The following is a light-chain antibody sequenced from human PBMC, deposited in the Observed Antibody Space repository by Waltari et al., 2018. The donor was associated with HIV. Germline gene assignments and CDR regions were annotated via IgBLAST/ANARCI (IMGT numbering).Light chain of an antibody. J-gene: IGKJ4*01. CDR3: QQAHSFPLT. Sequence: DIQMTQSPSSVSASVGDRVTITWRASQHISSWLAWYQQKPGKAPKLRIYVASNLQSGVPSRFSGRGSGTDVTLTISSLQPEDFATYDCQQAHSFPLTFGGGTKVEIK. CDR1: QHISSW. CDR2: VAS. V-gene: IGKV1-12*01.